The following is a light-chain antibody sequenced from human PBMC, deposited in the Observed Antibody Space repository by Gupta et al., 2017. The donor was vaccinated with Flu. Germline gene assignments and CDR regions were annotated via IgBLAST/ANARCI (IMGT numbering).Light chain of an antibody. J-gene: IGLJ3*02. CDR1: SGHSRYA. V-gene: IGLV4-69*01. CDR2: LNSDGSH. Sequence: QLVLTNSPSASASLGASVKLTCTLSSGHSRYAIAWNQQQPEKGPRYLMKLNSDGSHSKGDGIPDRFSGSSSWAERYLTISSLQSEDEADYYCQTWGTPWVFGGGTKLTVL. CDR3: QTWGTPWV.